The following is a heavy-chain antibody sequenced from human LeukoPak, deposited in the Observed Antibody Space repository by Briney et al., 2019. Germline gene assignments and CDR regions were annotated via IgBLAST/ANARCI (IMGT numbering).Heavy chain of an antibody. CDR2: IYYSGST. Sequence: SETLSLTCTVSGGSISSSSYYWGWIRQPPGKGLEWIGIIYYSGSTYYNPSLKSRVTISVDTSKNQFSLRLSSVTAADTAVYYCARYYYDSSGYYYLDYWGRGTLVTVSS. CDR1: GGSISSSSYY. CDR3: ARYYYDSSGYYYLDY. V-gene: IGHV4-39*01. D-gene: IGHD3-22*01. J-gene: IGHJ4*02.